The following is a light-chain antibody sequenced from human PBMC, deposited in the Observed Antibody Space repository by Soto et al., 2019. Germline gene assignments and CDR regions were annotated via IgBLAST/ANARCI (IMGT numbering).Light chain of an antibody. J-gene: IGKJ4*01. CDR1: QSVSSY. Sequence: EIVLTQSPATLSLSPGERATLSCRASQSVSSYLAWYQQKPGQAPRLLIYDASNRATGIPARFSGSGPGTDFALTISSLEPEDFADYYCQQRSNSGITFGGGTKVEIK. CDR2: DAS. CDR3: QQRSNSGIT. V-gene: IGKV3D-11*02.